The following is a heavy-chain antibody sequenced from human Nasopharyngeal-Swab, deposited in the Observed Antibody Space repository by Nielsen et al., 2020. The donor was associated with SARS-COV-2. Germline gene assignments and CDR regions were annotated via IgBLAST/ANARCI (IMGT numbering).Heavy chain of an antibody. D-gene: IGHD1-7*01. V-gene: IGHV3-72*01. Sequence: GESLKISCAASGFAFSDHYMDWVRQAPGKGLGWLVRLRNKARGYTTEYAASVKGRFTISRDDSKSLLSLQMNSLKSEDTAVYYCVRGDFGNYEFGMDVWGQGTTVTVSS. CDR1: GFAFSDHY. CDR3: VRGDFGNYEFGMDV. CDR2: LRNKARGYTT. J-gene: IGHJ6*02.